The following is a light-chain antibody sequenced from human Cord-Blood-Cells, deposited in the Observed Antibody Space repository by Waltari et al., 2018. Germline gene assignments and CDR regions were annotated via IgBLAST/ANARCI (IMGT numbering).Light chain of an antibody. V-gene: IGLV2-8*01. CDR2: EVS. Sequence: QSALTQPPSASGSPGQSVTISCTGTSSDVGGYNYDSWYQQHPGKAPKLMIYEVSKRPSGVPDRFSGYKSGNPASLTVSGLQAEDEADYYCSSYAGSNNWVFGGGTKLTVL. CDR3: SSYAGSNNWV. J-gene: IGLJ3*02. CDR1: SSDVGGYNY.